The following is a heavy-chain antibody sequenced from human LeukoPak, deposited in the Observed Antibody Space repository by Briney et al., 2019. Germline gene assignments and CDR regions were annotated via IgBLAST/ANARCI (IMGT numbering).Heavy chain of an antibody. CDR1: RVTFSSYS. Sequence: LRLFFAACRVTFSSYSMSWPRHAPRKGLEWVSSISSSSSYIYYADSVKGRFTISRDNAKNSLYLQMNSLRAEDTAVYYCAREVVGATGEYWGQGTLVTVSS. J-gene: IGHJ4*02. V-gene: IGHV3-21*01. CDR3: AREVVGATGEY. CDR2: ISSSSSYI. D-gene: IGHD1-26*01.